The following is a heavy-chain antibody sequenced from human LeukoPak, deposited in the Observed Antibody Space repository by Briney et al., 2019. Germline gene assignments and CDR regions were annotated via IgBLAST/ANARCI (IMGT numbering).Heavy chain of an antibody. J-gene: IGHJ4*02. CDR2: IRSKANNYAT. CDR3: SRRVGSAAPDD. D-gene: IGHD1-14*01. Sequence: GGSLRLSCAASGFTFSGSAMHWVRQASGKGLEWVGRIRSKANNYATSCAASVKGRFTISRDDSKNTAYLQMNSLKSEDTAVYYCSRRVGSAAPDDWGQGTLVTVSS. CDR1: GFTFSGSA. V-gene: IGHV3-73*01.